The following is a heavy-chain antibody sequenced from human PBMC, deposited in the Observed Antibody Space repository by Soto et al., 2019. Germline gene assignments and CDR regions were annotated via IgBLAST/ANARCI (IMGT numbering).Heavy chain of an antibody. J-gene: IGHJ4*02. CDR1: GYSFTSNW. V-gene: IGHV5-51*01. D-gene: IGHD3-16*01. Sequence: GESLKISCQGSGYSFTSNWIGWVRQMPGKGLEWMGIINPADSDIKYSPSFQGQVTISADKSIGTAYLQWSSLKASDTAMYYCARHQRDDASRKIDCWGQGTLVTVS. CDR3: ARHQRDDASRKIDC. CDR2: INPADSDI.